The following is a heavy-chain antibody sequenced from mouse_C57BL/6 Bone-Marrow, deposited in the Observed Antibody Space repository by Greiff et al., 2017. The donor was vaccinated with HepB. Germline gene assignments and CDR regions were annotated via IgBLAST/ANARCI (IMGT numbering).Heavy chain of an antibody. CDR2: IYPGDGDT. D-gene: IGHD1-1*01. CDR3: AYNASSQSDSAMDS. Sequence: VHLVESGPELVNPGASVKISCKASGYAFSSSWMNWVKQRPGKGLEWIGRIYPGDGDTNYNGKFKGKATLTADKSSSQAYMQLSSPTSEDSAVYFCAYNASSQSDSAMDSWGQGTSVTVSS. V-gene: IGHV1-82*01. CDR1: GYAFSSSW. J-gene: IGHJ4*01.